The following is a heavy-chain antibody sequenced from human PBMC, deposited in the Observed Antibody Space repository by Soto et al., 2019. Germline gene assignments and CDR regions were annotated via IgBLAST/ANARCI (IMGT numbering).Heavy chain of an antibody. J-gene: IGHJ4*02. D-gene: IGHD3-10*01. CDR2: IVPVFGRV. CDR1: GDTFTKYA. V-gene: IGHV1-69*06. Sequence: QVHLVQSGAEVRKPGSSVRVSCKASGDTFTKYAISWLRQAPGQGLEWMGGIVPVFGRVTYAQRFQDRVSIIADKSTATSYLELTGLTVDDTAVYYCAGVASGSTWDYFDYWGQGTLVTVSS. CDR3: AGVASGSTWDYFDY.